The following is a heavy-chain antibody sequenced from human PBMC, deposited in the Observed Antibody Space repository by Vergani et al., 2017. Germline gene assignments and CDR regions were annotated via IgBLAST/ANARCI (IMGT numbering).Heavy chain of an antibody. V-gene: IGHV1-46*03. CDR2: INPSGGST. D-gene: IGHD2-2*01. Sequence: QVLLVQSGAEVKKPGASVRVSCKTSGYTFTNYYIHWVRQAPGQGLEWMGIINPSGGSTTYAQQFQGRLTMTRDKSTSTVYMDLSNLRSEDTAVYYCARPHGDILPPDPRRLDYWGQGTLVTVSS. J-gene: IGHJ4*02. CDR1: GYTFTNYY. CDR3: ARPHGDILPPDPRRLDY.